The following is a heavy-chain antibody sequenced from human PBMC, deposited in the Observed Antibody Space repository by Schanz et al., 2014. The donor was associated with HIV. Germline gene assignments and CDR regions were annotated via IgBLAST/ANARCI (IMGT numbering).Heavy chain of an antibody. CDR1: GASISSGGFY. CDR3: ARATSGFYPYFDS. CDR2: INHSGST. V-gene: IGHV4-31*03. Sequence: QVQLQESGPGLVKPSQTLSLTCNVSGASISSGGFYWSWIRQPPGKGLEWIGEINHSGSTNYNPSLKSRLTISVDMSKNQFSLKLSSVTAADTAVYYCARATSGFYPYFDSWGQGTLVTVSS. D-gene: IGHD3-22*01. J-gene: IGHJ4*02.